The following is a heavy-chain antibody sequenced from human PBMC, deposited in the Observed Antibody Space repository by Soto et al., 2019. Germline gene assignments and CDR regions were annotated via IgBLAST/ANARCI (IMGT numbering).Heavy chain of an antibody. CDR2: IYSGGST. CDR1: GFTVSSNY. V-gene: IGHV3-66*01. J-gene: IGHJ6*03. Sequence: GGSLRLSCAASGFTVSSNYMSWVRQAPGKGLEWVSVIYSGGSTYYADSVKGRFTISRDNSKNTLYLQMNSLRAEDTAVYYCARESWFGDAYYYYMDVWGKGTTVTVSS. CDR3: ARESWFGDAYYYYMDV. D-gene: IGHD3-10*01.